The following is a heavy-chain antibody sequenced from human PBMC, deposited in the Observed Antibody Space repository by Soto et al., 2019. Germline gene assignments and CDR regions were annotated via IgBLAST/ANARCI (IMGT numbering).Heavy chain of an antibody. CDR2: ISSDGSIT. CDR1: GFTFSSYW. Sequence: EVQLVESGGGLVQPGGSLRLSCAASGFTFSSYWMHWVRQVPGKGLVWVSRISSDGSITNYADSVKGRFSISRDNAKNTLYLQMNSLRAEDTAVYYCVRYPRSAVGSYRPDYWGQGALVTVSS. CDR3: VRYPRSAVGSYRPDY. J-gene: IGHJ4*02. D-gene: IGHD3-16*02. V-gene: IGHV3-74*01.